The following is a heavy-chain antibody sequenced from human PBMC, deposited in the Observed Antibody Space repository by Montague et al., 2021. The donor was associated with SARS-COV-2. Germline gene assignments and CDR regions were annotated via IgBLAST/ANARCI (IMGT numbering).Heavy chain of an antibody. CDR2: VYHSGYT. CDR3: ARRGYTGSDYFDY. J-gene: IGHJ4*02. CDR1: GFSISSGFH. V-gene: IGHV4-38-2*01. Sequence: SETLSLTCSVSGFSISSGFHWAWIRQSPGKGPEWIGTVYHSGYTXXNPSLKGRVTVSIDTSKNQFSLTVTSVTAADTAVYFCARRGYTGSDYFDYWGQGTLVTVSS. D-gene: IGHD5-12*01.